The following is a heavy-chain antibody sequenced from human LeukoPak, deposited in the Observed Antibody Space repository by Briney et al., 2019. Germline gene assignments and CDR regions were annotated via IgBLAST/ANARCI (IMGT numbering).Heavy chain of an antibody. J-gene: IGHJ4*02. CDR3: ARDSSSSCFDY. CDR1: GFTFTSFW. D-gene: IGHD6-13*01. V-gene: IGHV3-7*01. CDR2: ISQDGSEK. Sequence: PGGSLRLSCAASGFTFTSFWMSWVRQAPGKGLEWVANISQDGSEKYYVDSVKGRFTISRDNAKNSLYLQMSSLRAEDTAVYYCARDSSSSCFDYWGQGTLVTVSS.